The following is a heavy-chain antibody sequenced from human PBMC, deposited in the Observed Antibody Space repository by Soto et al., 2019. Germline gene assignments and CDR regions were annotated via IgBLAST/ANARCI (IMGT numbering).Heavy chain of an antibody. V-gene: IGHV2-5*02. CDR1: GFSLSTRGMG. CDR3: AHRRSNGDFDY. J-gene: IGHJ4*02. D-gene: IGHD2-8*01. Sequence: QITLKESGPTLVKPTQTLTLTCTFSGFSLSTRGMGVGWIRQPPGKALEWLALLYWDDDKHYSPSLKSRLTITKDTSKNRVVLTMTNTDPVDTATYYCAHRRSNGDFDYWGQGTLVTVSS. CDR2: LYWDDDK.